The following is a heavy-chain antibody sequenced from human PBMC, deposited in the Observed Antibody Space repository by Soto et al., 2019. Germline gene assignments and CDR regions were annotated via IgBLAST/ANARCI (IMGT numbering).Heavy chain of an antibody. V-gene: IGHV4-39*01. CDR2: IYYSGST. Sequence: QLQLQESGPGLVKPSETLSLTCTVSGGSISSSSSYWGWIRQPPGKGLEWIGSIYYSGSTYYNPSRKRRVTISVDTSKNQFSLKLSSVTAADTAGYYCARQGRVLRYFDWLPTGFDYLGQGTLVTVSS. D-gene: IGHD3-9*01. CDR1: GGSISSSSSY. CDR3: ARQGRVLRYFDWLPTGFDY. J-gene: IGHJ4*02.